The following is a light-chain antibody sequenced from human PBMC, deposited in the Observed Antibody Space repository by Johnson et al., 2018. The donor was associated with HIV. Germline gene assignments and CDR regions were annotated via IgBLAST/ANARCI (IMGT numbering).Light chain of an antibody. J-gene: IGLJ1*01. CDR3: ATWDSSLSAPYV. V-gene: IGLV1-51*01. CDR1: SSNIGNNY. CDR2: DNN. Sequence: QSVLTQPPSVSAAPGQKVTISCSGSSSNIGNNYVSWYQQLPGTAPKILIYDNNKRPSGIPDRFSGSKSGTSATLGITGLQTGDEADYYCATWDSSLSAPYVFGTGTKFTVL.